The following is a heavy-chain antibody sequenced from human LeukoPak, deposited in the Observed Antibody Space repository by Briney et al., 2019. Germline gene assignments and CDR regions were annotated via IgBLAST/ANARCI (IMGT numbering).Heavy chain of an antibody. V-gene: IGHV3-9*01. CDR3: ARPPLRYFDWLIDY. Sequence: GRSLRLSCAASGFTFDDYAMHWVRQAPGKGLEWVSGINWNSGSIGYADSVKGRFTISRDNAKNLLYLQMSSLRAEDTAVYYCARPPLRYFDWLIDYWGQGTLVTVSS. CDR1: GFTFDDYA. CDR2: INWNSGSI. D-gene: IGHD3-9*01. J-gene: IGHJ4*02.